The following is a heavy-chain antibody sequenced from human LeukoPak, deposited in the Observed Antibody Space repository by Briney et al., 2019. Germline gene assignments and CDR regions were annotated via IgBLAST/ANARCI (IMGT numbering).Heavy chain of an antibody. CDR3: ATTPLWFGELPDDY. CDR2: INGSGGST. V-gene: IGHV3-23*01. J-gene: IGHJ4*02. CDR1: GFTFSSYA. Sequence: PGVSLRLSCAASGFTFSSYAMSWVRQAPGKGLEWVSAINGSGGSTYYADSVKGRFTISRDNSKNTLYLQMNSLRAEDTAVYYCATTPLWFGELPDDYWGQGTLVTVSS. D-gene: IGHD3-10*01.